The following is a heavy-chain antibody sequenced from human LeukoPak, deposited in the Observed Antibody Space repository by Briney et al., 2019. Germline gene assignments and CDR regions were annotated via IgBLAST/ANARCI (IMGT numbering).Heavy chain of an antibody. CDR2: ISRSGSTI. CDR3: ARGGSNDAFDI. D-gene: IGHD4-11*01. V-gene: IGHV3-11*01. CDR1: GFTFSDYH. Sequence: PGGSLRLSCAASGFTFSDYHMSWVRQAPGKGLEWVSYISRSGSTIYYADSVKGRFTISRDNAKNSLYLQMNGLRAEDTAVYYCARGGSNDAFDIWGQGTMVTVSS. J-gene: IGHJ3*02.